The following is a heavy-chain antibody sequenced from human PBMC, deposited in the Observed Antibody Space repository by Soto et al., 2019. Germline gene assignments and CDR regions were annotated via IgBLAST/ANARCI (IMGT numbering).Heavy chain of an antibody. V-gene: IGHV3-53*02. D-gene: IGHD1-26*01. Sequence: DVRLVETGGGLIHPGGSLRLSCAVSGFTVSDNYMNWVRQAPGKDLEWIAIIYATGIIDYKDSVKGRFTISRDNSNNTLFLQMESLRAEDTAVYYCARGPWEGWLDYWGQGILVSVSS. J-gene: IGHJ4*02. CDR2: IYATGII. CDR3: ARGPWEGWLDY. CDR1: GFTVSDNY.